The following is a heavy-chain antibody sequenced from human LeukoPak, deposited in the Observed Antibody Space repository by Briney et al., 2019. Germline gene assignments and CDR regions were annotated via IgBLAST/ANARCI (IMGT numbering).Heavy chain of an antibody. CDR2: ISYDGSNK. CDR1: GISFSSYA. D-gene: IGHD3-10*01. V-gene: IGHV3-30-3*01. CDR3: ARDYYYGSDY. J-gene: IGHJ4*02. Sequence: SLRLSCAASGISFSSYAMQWVRQAPGKGPEWVAVISYDGSNKFHADSVKGRFTISRDNSKNTLYLQMDSLRAEDTAVYYCARDYYYGSDYWGQGTLVPVSS.